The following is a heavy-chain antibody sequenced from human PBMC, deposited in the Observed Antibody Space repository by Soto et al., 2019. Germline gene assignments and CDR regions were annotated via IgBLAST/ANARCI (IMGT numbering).Heavy chain of an antibody. J-gene: IGHJ4*02. V-gene: IGHV4-34*01. Sequence: SETLSLTCAVNGGSFSDYYWSWIRQSPGKGLEWIAEINYSGSTNYNPSLKSRVTISVDTSKNQFSLKMSSVTAADTAVYYCARGRRGVQKYDYWGQGTLVTVSS. CDR3: ARGRRGVQKYDY. CDR2: INYSGST. CDR1: GGSFSDYY. D-gene: IGHD3-10*01.